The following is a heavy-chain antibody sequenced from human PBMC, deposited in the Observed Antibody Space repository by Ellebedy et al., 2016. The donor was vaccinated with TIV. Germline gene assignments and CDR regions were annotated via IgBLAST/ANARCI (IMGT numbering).Heavy chain of an antibody. CDR2: IKQDGSEE. J-gene: IGHJ5*02. D-gene: IGHD3-10*01. CDR3: AKGLRTGTYYSIGDNWFDP. Sequence: PGGSLRLSCAASGLTFSRHWMKWVRQAPGKGLEWVAIIKQDGSEELYVDSVKGRFTISRDNSKNTLYLQMTSLRADDTALYYCAKGLRTGTYYSIGDNWFDPWGQGTLVTVSS. V-gene: IGHV3-7*03. CDR1: GLTFSRHW.